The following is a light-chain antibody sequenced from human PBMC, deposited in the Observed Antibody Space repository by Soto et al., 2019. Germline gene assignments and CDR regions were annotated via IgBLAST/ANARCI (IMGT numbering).Light chain of an antibody. Sequence: QSALTQPASVSGSPGQSITISCTGTSSDVGAYNYVSWYQQHPGKAPQLMIYEVSNRPSGVSNRFSGSKSGNTASLTISGLQAEDEADYYCSSYTTSTTLCGFGTGTKVTVL. CDR1: SSDVGAYNY. V-gene: IGLV2-14*01. CDR2: EVS. J-gene: IGLJ1*01. CDR3: SSYTTSTTLCG.